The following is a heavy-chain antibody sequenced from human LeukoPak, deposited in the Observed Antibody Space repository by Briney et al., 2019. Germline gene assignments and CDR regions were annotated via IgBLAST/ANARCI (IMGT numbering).Heavy chain of an antibody. CDR3: ARGGGLVPGTWFDP. D-gene: IGHD6-19*01. CDR2: ISAYNGNT. Sequence: GASVKVSCKAPGYTFTNFGISWVRQAPGQGLEWMGWISAYNGNTNYAQEFQGRVTMTTDASTSTAYLELRSLRSDDTAVYYCARGGGLVPGTWFDPWGQGTLVTVSS. J-gene: IGHJ5*02. V-gene: IGHV1-18*01. CDR1: GYTFTNFG.